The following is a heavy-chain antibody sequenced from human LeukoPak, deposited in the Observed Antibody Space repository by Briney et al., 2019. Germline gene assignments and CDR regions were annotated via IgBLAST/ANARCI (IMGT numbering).Heavy chain of an antibody. Sequence: PSETLSLTCTVSGESTRSYYWSWIRQPAGKGLEWIGRIYAGGNTNYNPSLKSRATMSIDTSKNQFSLKLTSVTAADTAVYYCARDPDFWSGYYNFDYWGQGTLVTVSS. CDR2: IYAGGNT. V-gene: IGHV4-4*07. CDR3: ARDPDFWSGYYNFDY. D-gene: IGHD3-3*01. CDR1: GESTRSYY. J-gene: IGHJ4*02.